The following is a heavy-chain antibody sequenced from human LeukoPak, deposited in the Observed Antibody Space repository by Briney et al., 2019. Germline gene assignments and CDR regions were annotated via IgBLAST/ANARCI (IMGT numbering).Heavy chain of an antibody. J-gene: IGHJ6*04. CDR2: INPNSGGT. V-gene: IGHV1-2*04. CDR1: GYTFTGYY. D-gene: IGHD6-13*01. Sequence: ASVTVSCKASGYTFTGYYMHWVRQAPGQGLEWMGWINPNSGGTNYAQKFQGWVTMTRDTSISTAYMELSRLRSDDTAVYYCAREARIAAADYYYYYGMDVWGKGTTVTVSS. CDR3: AREARIAAADYYYYYGMDV.